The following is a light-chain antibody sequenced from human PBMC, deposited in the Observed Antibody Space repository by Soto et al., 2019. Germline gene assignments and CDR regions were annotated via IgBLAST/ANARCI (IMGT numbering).Light chain of an antibody. Sequence: EIVLTQSPDTLSLSPGERATLSCRASQSLSSSLAWYQQKPGQAPRLLIYGASSRATGIPDTFSGSGSGTDFTLTITRLDPEDFAVYYCQQYGSSPYTFGQGTKLEIK. CDR1: QSLSSS. CDR2: GAS. V-gene: IGKV3-20*01. CDR3: QQYGSSPYT. J-gene: IGKJ2*01.